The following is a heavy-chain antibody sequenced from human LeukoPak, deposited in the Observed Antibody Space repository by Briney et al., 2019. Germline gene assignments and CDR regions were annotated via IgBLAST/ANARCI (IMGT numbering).Heavy chain of an antibody. CDR1: GGSISSGGYY. Sequence: PSQTLSLTCTVSGGSISSGGYYWSWIRQPPGKGLEWIGFISHSGSTYYNPSLKSRVTISVDRSKSQFSLKLSSVTAADTAVYYCAPEGGYSYDYWGQGTLVTVSS. V-gene: IGHV4-30-2*01. CDR3: APEGGYSYDY. D-gene: IGHD5-18*01. CDR2: ISHSGST. J-gene: IGHJ4*02.